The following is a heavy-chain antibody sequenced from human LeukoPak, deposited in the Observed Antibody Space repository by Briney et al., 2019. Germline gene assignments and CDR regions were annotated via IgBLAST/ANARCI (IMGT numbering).Heavy chain of an antibody. CDR2: IYPGDSDT. V-gene: IGHV5-51*01. CDR3: AREAGLGIAVAGTGDAFDI. CDR1: GYSFTSYW. J-gene: IGHJ3*02. D-gene: IGHD6-19*01. Sequence: GESLKISFKGSGYSFTSYWIGWVRQMPGKGLEWMGIIYPGDSDTRYSPSFQGQVTISADKSISTAYLQWSSLKAPDTAMYYCAREAGLGIAVAGTGDAFDIWGQGTMVTVSS.